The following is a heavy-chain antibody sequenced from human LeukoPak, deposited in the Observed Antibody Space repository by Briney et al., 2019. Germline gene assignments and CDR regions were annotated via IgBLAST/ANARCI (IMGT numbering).Heavy chain of an antibody. CDR1: GFTFSSYG. V-gene: IGHV3-33*01. J-gene: IGHJ4*02. Sequence: PGGSLRLSCAASGFTFSSYGMHWVRQAPGKGLEWVAVIWYDGSNKYYADSVKGRFTISRDNSKNTLYLQMNSLRAEDTAVYYCARDRVGYCSSISCPEGPGFDYWGQGTLVTVSS. D-gene: IGHD2-2*01. CDR2: IWYDGSNK. CDR3: ARDRVGYCSSISCPEGPGFDY.